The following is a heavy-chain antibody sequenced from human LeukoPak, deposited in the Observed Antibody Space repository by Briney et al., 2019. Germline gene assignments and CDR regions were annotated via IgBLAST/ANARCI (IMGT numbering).Heavy chain of an antibody. Sequence: PKASVKVSCKASGYTFTSYDISWVRQAPGQGLEWMGWISTYNGNTNYAQKLQGRVTMTTDTSTSTAYMELRSLRSDDTAVYYCARKPTGTVFDYWGQGTLVTVSS. CDR2: ISTYNGNT. CDR1: GYTFTSYD. J-gene: IGHJ4*02. V-gene: IGHV1-18*01. D-gene: IGHD1-7*01. CDR3: ARKPTGTVFDY.